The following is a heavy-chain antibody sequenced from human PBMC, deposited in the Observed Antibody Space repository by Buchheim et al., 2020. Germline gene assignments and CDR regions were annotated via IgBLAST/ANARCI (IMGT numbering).Heavy chain of an antibody. CDR1: GFTFSSYA. CDR3: AKSVEVVVVTAKTGTDFQH. J-gene: IGHJ1*01. CDR2: ISGSGGST. Sequence: EVQLLESGGGLVQPGGSLRLSCAASGFTFSSYAMSWVRQAPGKGLEWVSAISGSGGSTYYADPVKGRFTISRDNSKNTLYLQMNSLRAEDTAVYYCAKSVEVVVVTAKTGTDFQHWGQGTL. D-gene: IGHD2-21*02. V-gene: IGHV3-23*01.